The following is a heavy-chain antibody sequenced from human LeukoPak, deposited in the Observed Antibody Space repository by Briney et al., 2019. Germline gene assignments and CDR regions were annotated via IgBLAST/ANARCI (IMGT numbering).Heavy chain of an antibody. Sequence: GGSLRLSCAASGFTFSSYAMSWVRQAPGKGLEWVSAISGSGGSTYYADSVKGRFTISRDNSKNTLYLQMNSLRAEDTAVYYCAKKGAEEYYYYGMDVWGQGTTVTVSS. V-gene: IGHV3-23*01. CDR2: ISGSGGST. CDR1: GFTFSSYA. J-gene: IGHJ6*02. CDR3: AKKGAEEYYYYGMDV. D-gene: IGHD1-26*01.